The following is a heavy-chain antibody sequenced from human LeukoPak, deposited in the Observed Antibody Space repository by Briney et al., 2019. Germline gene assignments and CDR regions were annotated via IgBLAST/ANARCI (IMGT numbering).Heavy chain of an antibody. V-gene: IGHV3-30*01. D-gene: IGHD6-25*01. CDR1: GFTFKSYA. Sequence: GGSLRLSCAASGFTFKSYAIHWVRQAPGKGLEWVAVISYDGSNKYYADSVKGRFTISRDNSKNTLYLQMNSLRAEDTAVYYCARDSGNSYFDYWGQGTLVTVSS. J-gene: IGHJ4*02. CDR3: ARDSGNSYFDY. CDR2: ISYDGSNK.